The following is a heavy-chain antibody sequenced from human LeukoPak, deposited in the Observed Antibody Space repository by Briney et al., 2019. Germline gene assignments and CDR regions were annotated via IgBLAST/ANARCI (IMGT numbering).Heavy chain of an antibody. CDR3: ARERYHDSSPDY. CDR2: ISSSTTYI. J-gene: IGHJ4*02. V-gene: IGHV3-21*01. CDR1: GFTFSSHT. D-gene: IGHD3-22*01. Sequence: GGSLRLSCVASGFTFSSHTMNWVRQAPGKGLEWVSSISSSTTYIYYADSVKGRFTLSRDNAKNSLYLQMNSLRAEDTAVYYCARERYHDSSPDYWGQGILVTVSS.